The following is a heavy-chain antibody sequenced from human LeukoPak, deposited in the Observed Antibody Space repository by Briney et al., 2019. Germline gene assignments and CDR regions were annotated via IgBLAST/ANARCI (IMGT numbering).Heavy chain of an antibody. CDR2: INHSGST. CDR3: ASIRGRPPPPTRYYYYYYMDV. J-gene: IGHJ6*03. Sequence: SETLSLTCAVYGGSFSGYYWSWIRQPPGKGLEWIGEINHSGSTNYNPSLKSRVTISVDTSKNQFSLRLSSVTAADTPVYYCASIRGRPPPPTRYYYYYYMDVWGKGTTVTISS. CDR1: GGSFSGYY. D-gene: IGHD3-10*01. V-gene: IGHV4-34*01.